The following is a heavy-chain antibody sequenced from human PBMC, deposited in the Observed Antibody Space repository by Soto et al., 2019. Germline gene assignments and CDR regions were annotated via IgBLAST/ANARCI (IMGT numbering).Heavy chain of an antibody. V-gene: IGHV4-39*01. D-gene: IGHD3-22*01. CDR2: IYYSGST. CDR1: GGSISSSSYY. J-gene: IGHJ4*02. CDR3: ARQVYYYDNSGFDY. Sequence: QLQLQESGPGLVKPSETLSLTCTVSGGSISSSSYYWGWIRQPPGKGLEWIGSIYYSGSTYYNPSLKSRVTLCVDTSTHQFSLTLSSVTAAYTAVYYCARQVYYYDNSGFDYWGQGTLVTVCS.